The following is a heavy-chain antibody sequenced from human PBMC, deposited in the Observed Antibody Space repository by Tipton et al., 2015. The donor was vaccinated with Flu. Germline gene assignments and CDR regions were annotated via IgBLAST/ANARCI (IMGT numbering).Heavy chain of an antibody. D-gene: IGHD6-13*01. CDR3: ARDHGYSSSWSPNWFDP. CDR2: ISYSGST. J-gene: IGHJ5*02. Sequence: GLVKPSETLSLTCTVSGGSINGYYWSWIRRPPGKGLEWIGDISYSGSTNHNPSLKSRVTISLDTSKNQFSLKLSSVTAADTAVYYCARDHGYSSSWSPNWFDPWGQGTLVTVSS. CDR1: GGSINGYY. V-gene: IGHV4-59*01.